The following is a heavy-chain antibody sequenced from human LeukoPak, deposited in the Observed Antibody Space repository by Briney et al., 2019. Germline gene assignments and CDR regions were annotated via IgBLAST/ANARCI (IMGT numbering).Heavy chain of an antibody. D-gene: IGHD3-22*01. V-gene: IGHV3-30*18. CDR2: ISHDGSNK. Sequence: GGSLRLSCAASGFTFSSYGMHWVRQAPGKGLEWVAVISHDGSNKYYADSVKGRFTISRDNSKNTLYLQMSSLGADDTAVYYCAKEHYYETSALPGEYWGQGTLVTVSP. J-gene: IGHJ4*02. CDR3: AKEHYYETSALPGEY. CDR1: GFTFSSYG.